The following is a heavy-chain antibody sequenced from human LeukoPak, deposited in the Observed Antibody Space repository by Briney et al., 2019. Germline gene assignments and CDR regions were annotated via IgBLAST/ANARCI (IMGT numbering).Heavy chain of an antibody. V-gene: IGHV1-69*13. CDR2: IIPIFGTA. Sequence: ASVKVSCKASGGTFSNYAISWVRQAPGQGLEWMGGIIPIFGTANYAQNFQGRVTITADESTSTAYMELSSLRSGDTAMYYCVRDPGSGSNIWAYWGQGTVVTVSS. CDR1: GGTFSNYA. D-gene: IGHD1-26*01. CDR3: VRDPGSGSNIWAY. J-gene: IGHJ4*02.